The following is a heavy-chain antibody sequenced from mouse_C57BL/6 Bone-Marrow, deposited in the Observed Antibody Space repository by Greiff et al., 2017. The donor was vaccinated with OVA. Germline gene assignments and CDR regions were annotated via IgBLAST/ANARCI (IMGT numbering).Heavy chain of an antibody. CDR2: INPNNGGT. J-gene: IGHJ4*01. CDR3: ARSGLLYDYGSSPMDY. CDR1: GYTFTDYY. D-gene: IGHD1-1*01. Sequence: EVQLQQSGPELVKPGASVKISCKASGYTFTDYYMNWVKQSHGKSLEWIGDINPNNGGTSYNQKFKGKATLTVDKSSSTAYMELRSLTSEDSAVYYCARSGLLYDYGSSPMDYWGQGTSVTVSS. V-gene: IGHV1-26*01.